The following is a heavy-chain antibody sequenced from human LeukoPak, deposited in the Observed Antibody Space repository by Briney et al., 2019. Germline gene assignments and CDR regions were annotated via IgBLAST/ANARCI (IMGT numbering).Heavy chain of an antibody. J-gene: IGHJ4*02. CDR2: IYYSGST. D-gene: IGHD3-3*01. CDR1: GGSISSYY. V-gene: IGHV4-59*08. CDR3: ARGVVGGAVDY. Sequence: SETLSLTCTVSGGSISSYYWSWIRQPSGKGLEWIGYIYYSGSTNYNPSLKSRVTISVDTSKNQFSLKLSSVTAADTAVYYCARGVVGGAVDYWGQGTLVTVSS.